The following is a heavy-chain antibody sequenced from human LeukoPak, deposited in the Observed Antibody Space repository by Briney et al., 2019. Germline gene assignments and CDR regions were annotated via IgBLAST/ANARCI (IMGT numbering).Heavy chain of an antibody. CDR3: ARARSSTNYDILTGYYLFDY. CDR2: INPSGGST. D-gene: IGHD3-9*01. V-gene: IGHV1-46*01. J-gene: IGHJ4*02. CDR1: GYTFTSYY. Sequence: ASVKVSCQASGYTFTSYYMHWVRQAPGQGLEGMGIINPSGGSTSYAQKLQGRVTMTRDTSISTAYMELSRLRSDDTAVYYCARARSSTNYDILTGYYLFDYWGQGTLVTVSS.